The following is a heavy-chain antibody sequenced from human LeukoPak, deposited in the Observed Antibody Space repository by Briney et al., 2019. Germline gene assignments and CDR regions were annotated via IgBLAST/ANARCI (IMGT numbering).Heavy chain of an antibody. Sequence: PGGSLRLSCAASGFTFNTFNMNWVRQAPGKGLEWVSSITSGGDYIYYADSVKGRFTTSRDNAKNSLSLQLNSLRVEDTAVYYCARGHYDVLAASYKWTPDYWGQGTLVTVSS. V-gene: IGHV3-21*01. D-gene: IGHD3-9*01. CDR3: ARGHYDVLAASYKWTPDY. J-gene: IGHJ4*02. CDR2: ITSGGDYI. CDR1: GFTFNTFN.